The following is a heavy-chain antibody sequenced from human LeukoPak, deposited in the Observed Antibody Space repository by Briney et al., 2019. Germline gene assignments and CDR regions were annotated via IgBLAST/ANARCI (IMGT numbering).Heavy chain of an antibody. CDR3: ARDMGDGYNPPFDY. CDR1: GYTFTVYY. Sequence: GASVKVSCKASGYTFTVYYMHWVRQAPGQGLEWMGWINPNSGGTNYAQKFQGRVTMTRDTSISTAYMELSRLRSDDTAVYYCARDMGDGYNPPFDYWGQGTLVTVSS. V-gene: IGHV1-2*02. J-gene: IGHJ4*02. D-gene: IGHD5-24*01. CDR2: INPNSGGT.